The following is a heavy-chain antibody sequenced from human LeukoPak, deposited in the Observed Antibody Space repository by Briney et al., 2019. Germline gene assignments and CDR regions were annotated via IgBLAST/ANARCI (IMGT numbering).Heavy chain of an antibody. J-gene: IGHJ4*02. CDR3: AKVGSSSWYVHY. Sequence: GGSLRLSCAASGFTFSSYAMSWVRQAPGKGLEWVSAISGRGGSTYYADSVKGRFTISRDNSKNTLYLQMNSLRAEDTAVYYCAKVGSSSWYVHYWGQGTLVTVSS. V-gene: IGHV3-23*01. CDR2: ISGRGGST. D-gene: IGHD6-13*01. CDR1: GFTFSSYA.